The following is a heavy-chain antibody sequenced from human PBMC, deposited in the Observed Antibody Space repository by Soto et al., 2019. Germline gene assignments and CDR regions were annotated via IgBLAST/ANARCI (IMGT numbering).Heavy chain of an antibody. D-gene: IGHD6-13*01. CDR3: ARGTSGGRAAAEGPLFSFDY. Sequence: SETLSLTCTVSGGSISSYYWSWIRQPPGKGLEWIGYIYYSGSTNYNPSLKSRVTISVDTSKNQFSLKLSSVTAADTAVYYCARGTSGGRAAAEGPLFSFDYWGQGTLVTVSS. CDR2: IYYSGST. CDR1: GGSISSYY. J-gene: IGHJ4*02. V-gene: IGHV4-59*01.